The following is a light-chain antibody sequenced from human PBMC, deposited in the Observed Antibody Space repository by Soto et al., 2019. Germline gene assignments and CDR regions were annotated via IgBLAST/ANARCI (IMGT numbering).Light chain of an antibody. CDR3: QSYDSSLSGYV. V-gene: IGLV1-40*01. CDR2: GNI. CDR1: TSNIGAGYD. J-gene: IGLJ1*01. Sequence: QSVLTQSPSVSGAPGQRVTISCTGSTSNIGAGYDVPWYQQLPGTAPKLLMFGNINRPSGVPDRFSGSKSGTSASLAITGLQAEDEADYFCQSYDSSLSGYVFGTGTKLTVL.